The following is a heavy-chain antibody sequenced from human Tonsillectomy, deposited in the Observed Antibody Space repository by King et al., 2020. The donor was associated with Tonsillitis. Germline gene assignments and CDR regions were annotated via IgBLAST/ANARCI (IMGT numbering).Heavy chain of an antibody. Sequence: VQLVESGGGLVQPGESLRLSCAASGFTFSSYAMSWVRQAPGKGLEWVSGLRGSGGSTYYADSWKGRFTISRDNSKNTLFLQMNGLRAEDTAVYYCARDRRSDGYGDYRRGAFDIWGQGTMVTVSS. CDR2: LRGSGGST. J-gene: IGHJ3*02. V-gene: IGHV3-23*04. D-gene: IGHD4-17*01. CDR3: ARDRRSDGYGDYRRGAFDI. CDR1: GFTFSSYA.